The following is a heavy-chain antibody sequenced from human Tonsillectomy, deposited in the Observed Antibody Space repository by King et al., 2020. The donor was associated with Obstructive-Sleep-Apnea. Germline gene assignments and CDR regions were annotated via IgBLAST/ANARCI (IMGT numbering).Heavy chain of an antibody. J-gene: IGHJ4*02. CDR3: ARETLYDILTGYYRPRIDY. CDR2: ISSSSSTI. Sequence: DVQLVESGGGLVQPGGSLRLSCAASGFIFSSYSMNWVRQAPGKGLEWVSYISSSSSTIYYADSVKGRFTISRDNAKNSLYLQMNSLRADDTAVYYCARETLYDILTGYYRPRIDYWGQGTLVTVSS. CDR1: GFIFSSYS. D-gene: IGHD3-9*01. V-gene: IGHV3-48*04.